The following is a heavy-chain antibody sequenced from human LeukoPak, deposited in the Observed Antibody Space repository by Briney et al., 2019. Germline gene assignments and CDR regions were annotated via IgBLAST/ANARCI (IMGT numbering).Heavy chain of an antibody. CDR2: ISGSAHRT. CDR3: AKDREEDMATITLSDS. D-gene: IGHD5-24*01. V-gene: IGHV3-23*01. J-gene: IGHJ4*02. CDR1: GFTFSSYA. Sequence: GGSLRLSCGASGFTFSSYAMSWVRQAPGKGLEWVSAISGSAHRTYYADSVKGRFTVSRDNSKNTLYLQLSSLRAEDTAMYYCAKDREEDMATITLSDSWGQGTLVTVSS.